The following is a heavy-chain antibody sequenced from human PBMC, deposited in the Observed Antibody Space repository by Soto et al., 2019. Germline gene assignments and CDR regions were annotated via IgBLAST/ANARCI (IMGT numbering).Heavy chain of an antibody. CDR3: ARDLYGDYGYHYYGMDV. Sequence: GASVKVSCKASGYTFTSYGISWVRQAPGQGLEWMGWISAYNGNTNYAQKLQGRVTMTTDTSTSTAYMELRSLRSDDTAVYYCARDLYGDYGYHYYGMDVWGQGTTVTVSS. V-gene: IGHV1-18*01. CDR1: GYTFTSYG. CDR2: ISAYNGNT. D-gene: IGHD4-17*01. J-gene: IGHJ6*02.